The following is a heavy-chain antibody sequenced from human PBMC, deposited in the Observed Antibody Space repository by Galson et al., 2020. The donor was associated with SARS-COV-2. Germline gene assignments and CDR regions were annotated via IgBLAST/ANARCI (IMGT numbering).Heavy chain of an antibody. CDR2: IYPDDSDT. J-gene: IGHJ4*02. CDR1: GYSFTNYW. Sequence: HGESLKISCKGSGYSFTNYWIAWVRQMPGKGLEWMGIIYPDDSDTTYSPSFQGQVTISADKSRRTAYLQWSSLKASDTAVYYCARNAIMSVGGATVSKGFDSWGQGTLVTVSS. D-gene: IGHD2-21*01. CDR3: ARNAIMSVGGATVSKGFDS. V-gene: IGHV5-51*01.